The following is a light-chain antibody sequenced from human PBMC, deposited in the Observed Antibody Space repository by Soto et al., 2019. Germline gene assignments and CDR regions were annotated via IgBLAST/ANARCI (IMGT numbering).Light chain of an antibody. J-gene: IGKJ5*01. V-gene: IGKV1-39*01. Sequence: DFQMTQSPSSLSASVGYRVTITCRASETISTYLNWYQQRPVNAPNLLXYSASSLRGGVPSSFTGSGSGTDFTLTISSLQHEDFANYYCQQSYSTLPITFGQGTRLEIK. CDR2: SAS. CDR3: QQSYSTLPIT. CDR1: ETISTY.